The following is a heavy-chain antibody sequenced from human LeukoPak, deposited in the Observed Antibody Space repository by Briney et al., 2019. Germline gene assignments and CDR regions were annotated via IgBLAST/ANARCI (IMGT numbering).Heavy chain of an antibody. J-gene: IGHJ4*02. V-gene: IGHV3-23*01. CDR1: GFTVNSYA. CDR3: PKDSLAYCTSSSSFDFDF. Sequence: GGCLRLSCAAAGFTVNSYAMSWGRQGPGEGLGWGSGISVAGSKRHYTDSVKGRFTITRDNSNNTLYLQMNSLSAEDTALAHCPKDSLAYCTSSSSFDFDFWGQGALVTVSS. D-gene: IGHD2-2*01. CDR2: ISVAGSKR.